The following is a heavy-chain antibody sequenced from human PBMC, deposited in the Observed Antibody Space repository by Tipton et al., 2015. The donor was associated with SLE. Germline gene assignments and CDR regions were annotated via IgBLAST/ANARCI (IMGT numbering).Heavy chain of an antibody. V-gene: IGHV1-18*01. CDR3: ARAVITGLYWFFDL. J-gene: IGHJ2*01. Sequence: QSGAEVKNPGASVKVSCKASAYTFTTYSISWVRQAPGQGLEWMGWISTYNGNTNYAQKLQGRVTMTTDTSTSTAYMELRSLRSDDTAVYYCARAVITGLYWFFDLWGRGTLVTVSS. D-gene: IGHD3-16*01. CDR1: AYTFTTYS. CDR2: ISTYNGNT.